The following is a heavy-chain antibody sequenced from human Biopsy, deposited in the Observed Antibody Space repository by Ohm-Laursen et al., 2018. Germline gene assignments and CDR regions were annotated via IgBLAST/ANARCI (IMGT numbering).Heavy chain of an antibody. CDR2: IDVSDYNT. CDR1: GFTFSRYA. V-gene: IGHV3-23*01. D-gene: IGHD1-14*01. CDR3: VKQWGGYNFDS. Sequence: GSLRLSCAASGFTFSRYAMNWVRQAPGKGLEWVAHIDVSDYNTYYADSVRGRFTISRDNSKQMVHLEINSLTADDTAVYYCVKQWGGYNFDSWGQGTLVTVSS. J-gene: IGHJ5*01.